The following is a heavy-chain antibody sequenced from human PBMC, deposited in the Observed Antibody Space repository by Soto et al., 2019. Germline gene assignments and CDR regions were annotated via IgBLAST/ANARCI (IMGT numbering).Heavy chain of an antibody. V-gene: IGHV4-59*01. Sequence: QVQLQESGPGLAKPSETLSLTCSISGGSISDYQWNWIRQPPGKGLEWIGYIYYSGRTNYNPSLKSRLTISRDTSTRQFSLRLRSVTAADTAVYYCARMRGLGEISPYLDYWGQGALVTVSS. CDR3: ARMRGLGEISPYLDY. J-gene: IGHJ4*02. D-gene: IGHD3-16*01. CDR1: GGSISDYQ. CDR2: IYYSGRT.